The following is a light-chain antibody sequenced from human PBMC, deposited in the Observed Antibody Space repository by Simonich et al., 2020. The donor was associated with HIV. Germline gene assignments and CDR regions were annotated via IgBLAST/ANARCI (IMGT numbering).Light chain of an antibody. Sequence: QSALTQPASVSGSPGQSITISCTGTSSDVGGYNYVSWYQQHPGKAPKLMIYDLNKRPSGVSNRFSGSKSGNTASLTISGLQAEHEADYYCSSYTSSSTWVFGGGTKLTVL. CDR1: SSDVGGYNY. CDR2: DLN. CDR3: SSYTSSSTWV. J-gene: IGLJ3*02. V-gene: IGLV2-14*01.